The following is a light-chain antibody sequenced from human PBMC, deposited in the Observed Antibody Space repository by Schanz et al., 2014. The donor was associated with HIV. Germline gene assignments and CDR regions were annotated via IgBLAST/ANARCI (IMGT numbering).Light chain of an antibody. CDR2: QAS. CDR1: QSISNW. V-gene: IGKV1-5*03. Sequence: DIQMTQSPSTLSAFVEDRVTITCRASQSISNWLAWYQQKPGKAPKVIIHQASILADGVPSRFSGSGSGTEFTLTISRLQPDDFATYYCQQYDTFSRTFGQGTKVEIK. J-gene: IGKJ1*01. CDR3: QQYDTFSRT.